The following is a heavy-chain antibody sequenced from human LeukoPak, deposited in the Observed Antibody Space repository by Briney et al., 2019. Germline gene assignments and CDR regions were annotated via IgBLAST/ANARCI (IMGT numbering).Heavy chain of an antibody. Sequence: SETLSLTCSVSGGSINNYYWSWIRQPPGKGLEWIGYIYNTGSTNYKPSLKSRVTISVDTSKKQFSLKLSSVTAADTAVYYCARRSSSVWPDGFDIWGQGTTVTVSS. CDR2: IYNTGST. D-gene: IGHD6-19*01. J-gene: IGHJ3*02. CDR3: ARRSSSVWPDGFDI. CDR1: GGSINNYY. V-gene: IGHV4-59*08.